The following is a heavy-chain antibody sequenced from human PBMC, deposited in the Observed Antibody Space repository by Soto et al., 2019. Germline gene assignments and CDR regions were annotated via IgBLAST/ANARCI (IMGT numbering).Heavy chain of an antibody. CDR1: GCSVISDFCY. Sequence: ETLSRRCTFAGCSVISDFCYWSWIRQPPGKGLEWIGYIYYTGSTNYNPSLKSRVTISLDTSRNQFSLKLSSVTAADTAVFYCAREYSNSPEAFDYWGQGALVTVSS. CDR2: IYYTGST. D-gene: IGHD6-6*01. J-gene: IGHJ4*02. V-gene: IGHV4-61*01. CDR3: AREYSNSPEAFDY.